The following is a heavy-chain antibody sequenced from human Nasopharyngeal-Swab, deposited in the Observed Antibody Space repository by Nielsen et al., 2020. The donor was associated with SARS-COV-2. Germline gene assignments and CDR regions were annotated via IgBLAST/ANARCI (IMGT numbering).Heavy chain of an antibody. CDR2: ISGSGGST. D-gene: IGHD6-13*01. CDR1: GFTFSSYA. V-gene: IGHV3-23*01. CDR3: AKHRKGIAAAGGMDV. J-gene: IGHJ6*02. Sequence: GESLKISCAASGFTFSSYAMSWVRQAPGKGLEWVSAISGSGGSTYYADSVKGRFTISRDNSKNTLYLQMNSLRAEDTAIYYCAKHRKGIAAAGGMDVWGQGTTVTVPS.